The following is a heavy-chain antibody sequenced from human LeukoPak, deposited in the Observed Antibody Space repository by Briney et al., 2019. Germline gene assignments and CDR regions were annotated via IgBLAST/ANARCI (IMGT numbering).Heavy chain of an antibody. D-gene: IGHD3-10*01. CDR2: ISYDGSNK. Sequence: PGGSLRLSCAASGCTFSSYAMHWVRQAPGKALEWVAVISYDGSNKYFADSVKRRFTISRDNAKNSLYLQMSSLRAEDTAVYYCARDYASDYWGQGTLVTVSS. J-gene: IGHJ4*02. CDR1: GCTFSSYA. CDR3: ARDYASDY. V-gene: IGHV3-30-3*01.